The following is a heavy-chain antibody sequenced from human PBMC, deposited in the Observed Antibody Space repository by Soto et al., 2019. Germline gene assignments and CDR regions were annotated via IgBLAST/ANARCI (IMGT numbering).Heavy chain of an antibody. Sequence: QVQLVQSGAEVKKPGASVKISCKASGYTFTSYYMHWVRQAPGQGLEWMGIINPSGGSTSYAQKFQVRGTMTRDTSTSTVYMKLSSLRSEDTAVYYCARALTMTGYPYHFDYWGQGTLVTVSS. CDR3: ARALTMTGYPYHFDY. CDR1: GYTFTSYY. V-gene: IGHV1-46*01. D-gene: IGHD3-9*01. J-gene: IGHJ4*02. CDR2: INPSGGST.